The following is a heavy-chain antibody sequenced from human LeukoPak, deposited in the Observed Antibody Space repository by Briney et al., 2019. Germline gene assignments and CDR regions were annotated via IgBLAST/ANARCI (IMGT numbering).Heavy chain of an antibody. Sequence: GGSLRLSCAASGFTFSNYSMNWVRQAPGKGLEWVSSISSSSSYTYYADSVKGRGTISRVNSKNTLYLQMNSLRAEDTAVYYCALRVRPWSQGTLVTVSS. J-gene: IGHJ5*02. D-gene: IGHD3-16*02. CDR1: GFTFSNYS. CDR2: ISSSSSYT. V-gene: IGHV3-21*04. CDR3: ALRVRP.